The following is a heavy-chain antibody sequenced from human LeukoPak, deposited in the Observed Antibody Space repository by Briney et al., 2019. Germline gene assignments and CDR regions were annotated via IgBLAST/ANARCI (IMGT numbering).Heavy chain of an antibody. CDR2: ISGSGGST. V-gene: IGHV3-23*01. D-gene: IGHD4-17*01. Sequence: GGSLRLSCAASGFTFSSYAMSWVRQAPGKGLEWVSAISGSGGSTYYADSVKGRFTISRDNSKNTLYLHMNSLRAEDTAVYYCAKAMNYGDVFDFDYWGQGTLVTVSS. CDR3: AKAMNYGDVFDFDY. J-gene: IGHJ4*02. CDR1: GFTFSSYA.